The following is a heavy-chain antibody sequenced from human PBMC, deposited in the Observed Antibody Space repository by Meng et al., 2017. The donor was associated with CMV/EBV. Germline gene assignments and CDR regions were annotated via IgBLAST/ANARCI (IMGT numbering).Heavy chain of an antibody. CDR3: ASMVVTRGWFDP. CDR1: GFTFDDYA. D-gene: IGHD4/OR15-4a*01. V-gene: IGHV3-9*01. Sequence: SLKISCAASGFTFDDYAMHWVRQAPGKGLEWVSGISWNSGSIGYADSVKGRFTISRDSAKNSLYLQMNSLRAEDTALYYCASMVVTRGWFDPWGQGTLVTVSS. J-gene: IGHJ5*02. CDR2: ISWNSGSI.